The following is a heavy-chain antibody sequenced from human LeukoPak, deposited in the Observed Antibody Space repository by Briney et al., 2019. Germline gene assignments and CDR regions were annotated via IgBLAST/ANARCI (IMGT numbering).Heavy chain of an antibody. J-gene: IGHJ5*02. CDR2: IYYSGST. Sequence: SETLSLTCTVSGGSISSGGYYWSWIRQHPGKGLEWIGYIYYSGSTYYNPSLKSRVTISVDTSKDQFSLKLSSVTAADTAVYYCARAGYSGYDYWFDPWGQGTLVTVSS. D-gene: IGHD5-12*01. V-gene: IGHV4-31*03. CDR3: ARAGYSGYDYWFDP. CDR1: GGSISSGGYY.